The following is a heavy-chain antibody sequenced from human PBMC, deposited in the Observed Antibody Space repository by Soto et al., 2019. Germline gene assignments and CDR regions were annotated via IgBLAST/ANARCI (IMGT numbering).Heavy chain of an antibody. CDR3: ARGGTTIVY. CDR2: ISAYNGNT. CDR1: GYTFTNFG. V-gene: IGHV1-18*01. Sequence: QVQLVQSGAEVKKPGASLKVSSKASGYTFTNFGISRVRQAPGQGLEWMGWISAYNGNTKYAQNFQVRVTMTTAISTSTAYMSLRSVRSDDTVVYYCARGGTTIVYWGQGTLVTVSS. D-gene: IGHD3-16*01. J-gene: IGHJ4*02.